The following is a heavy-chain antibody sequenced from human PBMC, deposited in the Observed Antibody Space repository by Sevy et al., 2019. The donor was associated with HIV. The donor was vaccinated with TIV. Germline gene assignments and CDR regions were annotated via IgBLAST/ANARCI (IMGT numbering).Heavy chain of an antibody. Sequence: SETLSLTCTVSGGSISSYYWSWIRQPPGKGLEWIGYIYYSGSTNYNPSLKSRVTISVDTSKNQFSLKLSSVTAAETAVYYCAREEYGYSYGYDGGYYFDYWGQGTLVTVSS. D-gene: IGHD5-18*01. CDR3: AREEYGYSYGYDGGYYFDY. CDR2: IYYSGST. CDR1: GGSISSYY. V-gene: IGHV4-59*01. J-gene: IGHJ4*02.